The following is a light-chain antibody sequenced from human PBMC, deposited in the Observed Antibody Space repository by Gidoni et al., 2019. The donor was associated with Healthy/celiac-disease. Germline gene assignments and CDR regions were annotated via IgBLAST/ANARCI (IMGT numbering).Light chain of an antibody. CDR3: QQYGSSPPIT. V-gene: IGKV3-20*01. Sequence: IVLTQSPGTLSLSPGERATLSCRASQSVSSSYLAWYQQKPGQAPRLLIYGASSRATGIPDRFSGSGSGTDFTLTISRLEPEDFAVYYCQQYGSSPPITFXPXTKVDIK. CDR1: QSVSSSY. CDR2: GAS. J-gene: IGKJ3*01.